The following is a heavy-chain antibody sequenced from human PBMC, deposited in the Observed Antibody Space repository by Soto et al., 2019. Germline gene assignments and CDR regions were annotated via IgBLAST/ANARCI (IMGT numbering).Heavy chain of an antibody. Sequence: QVQLQESGPGLVKPSQTLSLTCTVSGGSISSGGYYWSWIRQHPGKGLEWIGYIYCSGSTYYNPSLKSGVTISVDTSKNQFSLQLSYVTAADTAVYYCAASCVGCGGFNYYGMDVWGQGTTVTVSS. V-gene: IGHV4-31*03. CDR3: AASCVGCGGFNYYGMDV. CDR1: GGSISSGGYY. CDR2: IYCSGST. D-gene: IGHD2-21*01. J-gene: IGHJ6*02.